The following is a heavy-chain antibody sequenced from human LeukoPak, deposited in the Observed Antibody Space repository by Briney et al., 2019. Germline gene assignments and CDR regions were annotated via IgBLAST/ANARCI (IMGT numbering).Heavy chain of an antibody. J-gene: IGHJ6*02. CDR3: ARDKRWHYGMDV. Sequence: KPGGSLRLSCAASGFTFSSYSMNWVRQAPGKGLEWVSSISNSGSYIFYADSVKGRFTISRDNAKNSLYLQMNSLRAEDTAVYYCARDKRWHYGMDVWGQGTTVTVSS. CDR1: GFTFSSYS. CDR2: ISNSGSYI. V-gene: IGHV3-21*01. D-gene: IGHD2-15*01.